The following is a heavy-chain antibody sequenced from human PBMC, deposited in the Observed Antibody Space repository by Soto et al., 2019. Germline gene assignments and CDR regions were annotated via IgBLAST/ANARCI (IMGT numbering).Heavy chain of an antibody. D-gene: IGHD6-13*01. CDR3: AKDFRSGIAAPGYYGMDV. V-gene: IGHV3-23*01. Sequence: GGSLRLSCAASGFTFSSYAMSWVRQAPGKGLEWVSAISGSGGSTYYADSVKGRFTISRDNSKNTLYLQVNSLRAEDTAVYYCAKDFRSGIAAPGYYGMDVWGQGTKVTVSS. CDR1: GFTFSSYA. CDR2: ISGSGGST. J-gene: IGHJ6*02.